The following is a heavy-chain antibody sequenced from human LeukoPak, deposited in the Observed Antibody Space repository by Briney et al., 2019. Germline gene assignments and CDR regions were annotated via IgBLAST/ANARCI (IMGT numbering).Heavy chain of an antibody. V-gene: IGHV3-7*01. Sequence: GGSLRLSCVASGFAFNTAWMTWVRQAPGKGLEWVANINQDGSEKYYVDSVKGRFTTSTDNAKNSLYLQMNSLRAEDTAVYYCARGIAARPVGFDYWGQGTLVTVSS. CDR3: ARGIAARPVGFDY. D-gene: IGHD6-6*01. CDR2: INQDGSEK. J-gene: IGHJ4*02. CDR1: GFAFNTAW.